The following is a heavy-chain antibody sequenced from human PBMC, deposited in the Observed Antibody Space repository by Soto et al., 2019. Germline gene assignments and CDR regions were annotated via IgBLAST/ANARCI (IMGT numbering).Heavy chain of an antibody. D-gene: IGHD1-1*01. V-gene: IGHV3-53*01. CDR3: ASWQQQAHASDI. CDR2: LYDLYGT. CDR1: GLTVSGRKY. J-gene: IGHJ3*02. Sequence: PGGSVRLSCAAFGLTVSGRKYLAWVRQAPGKGLEWLSGLYDLYGTYYADSVKGRFTVSRDSSKSVVYLHMNSLRPDDTAVYYCASWQQQAHASDIWGPGTTLTVSS.